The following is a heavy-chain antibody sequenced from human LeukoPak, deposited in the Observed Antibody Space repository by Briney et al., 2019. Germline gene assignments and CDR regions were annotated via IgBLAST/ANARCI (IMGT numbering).Heavy chain of an antibody. CDR1: GFTFSSYS. CDR2: ISSSSSYI. V-gene: IGHV3-21*01. D-gene: IGHD5-12*01. Sequence: GGSLRLSCAASGFTFSSYSMNWVRQAPGKGLEWVSSISSSSSYIYYADSVKGRFTISRDNAKNSLYLQMNSLRAEDTAVYYCARSDGWLRNWFDPWGQGTLVTVSS. J-gene: IGHJ5*02. CDR3: ARSDGWLRNWFDP.